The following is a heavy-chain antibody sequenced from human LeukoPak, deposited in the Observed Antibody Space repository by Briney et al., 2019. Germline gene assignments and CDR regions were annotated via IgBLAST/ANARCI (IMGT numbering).Heavy chain of an antibody. Sequence: SETLSLTCTVSGGSISSGGYYWSWIRQHPGKGLEWIGYIYYSGSTYYNPSLKSRVTISVDTSKNQFSLKLSSVTAADTAVYYCARYSYGAAGFDYWGQGTLVTVSS. CDR1: GGSISSGGYY. D-gene: IGHD5-18*01. CDR3: ARYSYGAAGFDY. J-gene: IGHJ4*02. CDR2: IYYSGST. V-gene: IGHV4-31*03.